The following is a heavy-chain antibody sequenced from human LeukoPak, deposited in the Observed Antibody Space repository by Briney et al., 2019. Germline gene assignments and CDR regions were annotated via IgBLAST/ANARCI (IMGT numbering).Heavy chain of an antibody. CDR1: GFTLSRYW. V-gene: IGHV3-74*01. CDR2: MNSDGSAT. Sequence: GGSLRLSCAVSGFTLSRYWMHWVRQAPGKGLAWVSRMNSDGSATTYADSVKGRFTISRDNAKNTLYLQMNSLRAEDTAVYYCAREFEATGFWAFDYWGQGTLVTASS. J-gene: IGHJ4*02. D-gene: IGHD3-16*01. CDR3: AREFEATGFWAFDY.